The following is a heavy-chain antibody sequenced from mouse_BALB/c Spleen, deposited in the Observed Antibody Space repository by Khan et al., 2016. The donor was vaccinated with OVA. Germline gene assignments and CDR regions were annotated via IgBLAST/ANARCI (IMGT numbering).Heavy chain of an antibody. CDR2: INTYTGEP. CDR1: GFTFTNDG. J-gene: IGHJ4*01. D-gene: IGHD2-14*01. V-gene: IGHV9-3-1*01. Sequence: QIQLVQSGPELKKPGETVQISCKATGFTFTNDGMNCVKQPPGKGLMGRIWINTYTGEPTFAADFKGRFAFSLETSASTFYLQINTLNTEDTAKYSCARGGYTGTMECWGQGTSVTVSS. CDR3: ARGGYTGTMEC.